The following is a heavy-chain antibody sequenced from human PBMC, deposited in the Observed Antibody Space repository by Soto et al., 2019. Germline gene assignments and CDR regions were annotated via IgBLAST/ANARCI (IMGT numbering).Heavy chain of an antibody. CDR3: ARFMTYYYDSSGYYASD. D-gene: IGHD3-22*01. CDR2: ISAYNGNT. V-gene: IGHV1-18*01. J-gene: IGHJ4*02. CDR1: GYTFTSYG. Sequence: QVQLVQSGAEVKKPGASVKVSCKASGYTFTSYGISWVRQAPGQGLEWMGWISAYNGNTNYAQTLRGRVTMNKHTSTSTAYMELRSLRSDDTAVYYCARFMTYYYDSSGYYASDWGQGTLVTVSS.